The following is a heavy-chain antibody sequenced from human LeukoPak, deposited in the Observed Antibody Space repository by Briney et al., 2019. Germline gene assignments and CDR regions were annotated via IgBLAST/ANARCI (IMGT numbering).Heavy chain of an antibody. CDR3: ASALLWFGELSGPKDAFDI. CDR1: GYTFTGYY. J-gene: IGHJ3*02. CDR2: INPNSGGT. D-gene: IGHD3-10*01. V-gene: IGHV1-2*02. Sequence: ASVKVSCKASGYTFTGYYMHWVRQAPGQGREWMGWINPNSGGTNYAQKFQGRVTMTRDTSISTAYMALSRLSSDDTAVYSCASALLWFGELSGPKDAFDIWGQGTMVTVSS.